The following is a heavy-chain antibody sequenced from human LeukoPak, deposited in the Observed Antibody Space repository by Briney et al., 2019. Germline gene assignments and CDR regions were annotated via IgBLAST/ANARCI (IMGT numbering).Heavy chain of an antibody. D-gene: IGHD3-10*01. V-gene: IGHV3-23*01. CDR2: ISGSGGIT. CDR3: AREVGSGSQRYFDY. J-gene: IGHJ4*02. CDR1: GFTFSSYA. Sequence: GGSLRLSCAASGFTFSSYAMSWVRQAPGKGLEWVSGISGSGGITYYADSVKGRFTISRDNSKNTLYLQMNSLRAEDTAVYYCAREVGSGSQRYFDYWGQGTLVTVSS.